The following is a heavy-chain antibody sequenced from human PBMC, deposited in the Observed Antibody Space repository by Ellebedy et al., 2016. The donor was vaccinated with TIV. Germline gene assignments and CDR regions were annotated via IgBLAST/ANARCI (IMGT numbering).Heavy chain of an antibody. CDR3: ARGLYGGNSGY. J-gene: IGHJ4*02. V-gene: IGHV3-48*01. CDR1: GFTFSSYS. Sequence: GESLKISCAASGFTFSSYSMNWVRQAPGKGLEWVSYISSSSSTIYYADSVKGRFTISRDNAKNSLYLQMNSLRAEDTAVYYCARGLYGGNSGYWGQGTLVTVSS. D-gene: IGHD4-23*01. CDR2: ISSSSSTI.